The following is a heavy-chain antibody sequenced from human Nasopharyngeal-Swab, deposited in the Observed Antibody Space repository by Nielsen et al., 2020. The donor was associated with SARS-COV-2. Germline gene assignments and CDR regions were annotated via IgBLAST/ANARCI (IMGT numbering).Heavy chain of an antibody. V-gene: IGHV3-74*01. D-gene: IGHD6-19*01. CDR3: ARGPTPSDNSAFLRD. CDR1: GFVFSAYW. CDR2: VDTDGTTA. J-gene: IGHJ4*02. Sequence: GGSLRLSCPASGFVFSAYWMHWVRQVPGKGLVRVSAVDTDGTTAYYAGSLRGRFTISRDNAKSTLYLQLSRLTAEDTAIYYCARGPTPSDNSAFLRDWGQGILVTVSS.